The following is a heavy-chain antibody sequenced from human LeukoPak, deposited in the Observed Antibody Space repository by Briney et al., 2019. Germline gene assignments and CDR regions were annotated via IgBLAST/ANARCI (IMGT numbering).Heavy chain of an antibody. CDR1: GGSISSGDYY. V-gene: IGHV4-30-4*08. Sequence: PSQTLSLTCTVSGGSISSGDYYWSWIRQPPGKGLEWIGYIYYSGSTYYSPSLKSRVTISVDTSKNQFSLKLSSVTAADTAVYYCARHVQVNDYDFWSGLGWYFDLWGRGTLVTVSS. CDR2: IYYSGST. D-gene: IGHD3-3*01. CDR3: ARHVQVNDYDFWSGLGWYFDL. J-gene: IGHJ2*01.